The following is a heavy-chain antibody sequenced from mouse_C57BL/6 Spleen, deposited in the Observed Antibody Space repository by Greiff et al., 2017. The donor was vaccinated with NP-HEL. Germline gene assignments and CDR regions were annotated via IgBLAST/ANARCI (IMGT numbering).Heavy chain of an antibody. Sequence: QVQLQQPGAELVMPGASVKLSCKASGYTFTSYWMHWVKQRPGQGLEWIGEIDPSDSYTNYNQKFKGKSTLTVDKSSSTAYMQLSSLTSEDSAVYYCAKAYYSNYGGFFHYWGQGTTLTVSS. D-gene: IGHD2-5*01. J-gene: IGHJ2*01. CDR2: IDPSDSYT. V-gene: IGHV1-69*01. CDR1: GYTFTSYW. CDR3: AKAYYSNYGGFFHY.